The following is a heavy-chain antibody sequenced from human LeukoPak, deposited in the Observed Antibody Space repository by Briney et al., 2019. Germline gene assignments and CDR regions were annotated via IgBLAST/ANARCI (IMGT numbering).Heavy chain of an antibody. J-gene: IGHJ4*02. D-gene: IGHD4-17*01. V-gene: IGHV4-59*08. CDR1: GGSISSYY. CDR2: IYYSGST. Sequence: SETLSLTCTVSGGSISSYYWSWIRQPPGKGLEWIGYIYYSGSTNYNPSLKSRVTISVDTSKNQFSLKLSSVTAADTAVYYCARHWVPGLATVTNFDYWGQGTLVTVSS. CDR3: ARHWVPGLATVTNFDY.